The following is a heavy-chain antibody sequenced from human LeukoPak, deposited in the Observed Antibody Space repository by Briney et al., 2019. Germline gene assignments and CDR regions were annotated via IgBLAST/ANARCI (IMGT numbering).Heavy chain of an antibody. CDR3: TKAVALSYYASGIYYNG. CDR2: ISWNSGSI. D-gene: IGHD3-10*01. J-gene: IGHJ4*02. CDR1: GFTFDDYA. V-gene: IGHV3-9*01. Sequence: GRSLRLSCAASGFTFDDYAMHWVRQAPGKGLEWVSGISWNSGSIGYADSVKGRFTTSRDNTKNSLFLQMNSLRAEDTAFYYCTKAVALSYYASGIYYNGWGQGTLVTVSS.